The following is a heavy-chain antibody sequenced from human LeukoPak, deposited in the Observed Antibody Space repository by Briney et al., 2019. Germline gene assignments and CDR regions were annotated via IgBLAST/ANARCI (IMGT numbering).Heavy chain of an antibody. D-gene: IGHD1-26*01. CDR1: GFTFSSYS. CDR2: ISSSSSII. V-gene: IGHV3-48*01. CDR3: AGTDSGSYSRWFDY. J-gene: IGHJ4*02. Sequence: GGSLRLSCAASGFTFSSYSMKWVRQAPGKGLEWVSYISSSSSIIYYADSVKGRFTVSRDNAKNSLYLQMDSLRAEDTAVYFCAGTDSGSYSRWFDYWGQGTLVTVSS.